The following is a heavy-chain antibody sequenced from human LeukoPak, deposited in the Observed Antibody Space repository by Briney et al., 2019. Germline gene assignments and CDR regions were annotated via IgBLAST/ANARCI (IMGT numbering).Heavy chain of an antibody. D-gene: IGHD3-16*01. V-gene: IGHV3-48*04. Sequence: GGSLRLSCAASGFTFSSYGMHWVRQAPGKGLEWVSYISSSGSTIYYADSVKGRFTISRDNAKNSLYLQMNSLRAEDTAVYYCARDWGTVIDPWGQGTLVTVSS. CDR3: ARDWGTVIDP. J-gene: IGHJ5*02. CDR2: ISSSGSTI. CDR1: GFTFSSYG.